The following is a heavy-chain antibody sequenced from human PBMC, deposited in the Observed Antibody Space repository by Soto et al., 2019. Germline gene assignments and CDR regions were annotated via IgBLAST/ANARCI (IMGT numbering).Heavy chain of an antibody. J-gene: IGHJ4*02. CDR1: GFTFSSYA. CDR3: AKASSAVVPAAFFDY. Sequence: PGGSLRLSCAASGFTFSSYAMNWVRQAPGKGLEWVSALSGSGVSAYYADSVKGRFTISRDNPKNTLYLQMSSLRAEDTAVYYCAKASSAVVPAAFFDYWGQGTLVTVSS. V-gene: IGHV3-23*01. D-gene: IGHD2-2*01. CDR2: LSGSGVSA.